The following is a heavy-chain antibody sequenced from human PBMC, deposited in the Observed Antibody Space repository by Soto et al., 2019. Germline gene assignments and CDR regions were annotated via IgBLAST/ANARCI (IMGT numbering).Heavy chain of an antibody. Sequence: SETLSLTCTVSGGSISRYFWSWIRQPPGKGLEWIGYVYDSGNTNYNPSLESRVTISVDTSKNQFSLKLRSVTAADTAVYYCARHWGSGGRTLWYYFDHWGLGTLVTVS. CDR2: VYDSGNT. CDR1: GGSISRYF. J-gene: IGHJ4*02. CDR3: ARHWGSGGRTLWYYFDH. D-gene: IGHD2-15*01. V-gene: IGHV4-59*01.